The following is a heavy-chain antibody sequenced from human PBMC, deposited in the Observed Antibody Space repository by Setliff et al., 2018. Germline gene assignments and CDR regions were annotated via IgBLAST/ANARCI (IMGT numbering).Heavy chain of an antibody. V-gene: IGHV1-46*01. CDR3: AGTYYNFWSALDYYYYGMDV. CDR1: GYTFTSYY. Sequence: GASVKVSCKASGYTFTSYYMHWVRQAPGQGLEWMGIINPSGGSTSYAQKFQGRVTMTRDTSTSTVYMELSSLRSEDTAVYYCAGTYYNFWSALDYYYYGMDVWGQGTTVTLS. J-gene: IGHJ6*02. D-gene: IGHD3-3*01. CDR2: INPSGGST.